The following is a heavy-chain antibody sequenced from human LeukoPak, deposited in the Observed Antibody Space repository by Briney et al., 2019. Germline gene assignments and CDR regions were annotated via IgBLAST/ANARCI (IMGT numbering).Heavy chain of an antibody. CDR2: ISAYNGNT. D-gene: IGHD6-13*01. CDR3: ARDRVAAAGTGLYWFDP. Sequence: ASVKVSCKASGYTFTSYGISWVRQAPGQGLEWMGWISAYNGNTNYAQKRQGRVTMTTDTSTSTAYMELRSLRSDDTAVYYCARDRVAAAGTGLYWFDPWGQGTLVTVSS. CDR1: GYTFTSYG. V-gene: IGHV1-18*01. J-gene: IGHJ5*02.